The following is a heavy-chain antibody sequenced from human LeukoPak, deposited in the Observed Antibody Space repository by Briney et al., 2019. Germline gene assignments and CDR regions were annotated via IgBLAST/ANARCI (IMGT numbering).Heavy chain of an antibody. CDR1: GFTFSIYW. CDR3: ASFSGYYYYMDV. CDR2: IKQDGSEK. Sequence: PGGSLRLSCAASGFTFSIYWMTWVRQAPGKGLEWVANIKQDGSEKYYVDSVKGRFTISRDNAKNSLYLQMNSLRAEDTAVYYCASFSGYYYYMDVWGKGTTVTVSS. D-gene: IGHD1-26*01. J-gene: IGHJ6*03. V-gene: IGHV3-7*01.